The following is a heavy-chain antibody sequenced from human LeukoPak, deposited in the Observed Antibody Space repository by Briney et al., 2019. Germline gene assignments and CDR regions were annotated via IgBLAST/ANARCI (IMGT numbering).Heavy chain of an antibody. CDR3: ARARYSNSWYAVDI. CDR1: GASINSHY. Sequence: SETLSLTCTVSGASINSHYWSWIRQPPGKGLEWIGYIYHTGSNNYSPSLKSRVTMSVDTSKNQFSLKLSSVTAADTAVYYCARARYSNSWYAVDIWGQGTMVTVSS. J-gene: IGHJ3*02. V-gene: IGHV4-59*08. CDR2: IYHTGSN. D-gene: IGHD6-13*01.